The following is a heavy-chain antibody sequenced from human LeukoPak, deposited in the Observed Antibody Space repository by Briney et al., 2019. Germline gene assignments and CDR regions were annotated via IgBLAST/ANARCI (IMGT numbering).Heavy chain of an antibody. D-gene: IGHD3-10*01. V-gene: IGHV4-34*01. Sequence: SETLSLTCAVYGGSFSGYYWSWIRQPPGKGLEWIGEINHSGSTNYNPSLKSRVTISVDTSKNQFSLKLSSVTAADTAVYYCARAVYGSGSYYTHRKYYFDYWGQGTLVTVSS. CDR3: ARAVYGSGSYYTHRKYYFDY. J-gene: IGHJ4*02. CDR1: GGSFSGYY. CDR2: INHSGST.